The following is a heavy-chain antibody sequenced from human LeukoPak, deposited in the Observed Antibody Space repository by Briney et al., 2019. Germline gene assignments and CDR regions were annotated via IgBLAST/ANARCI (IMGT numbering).Heavy chain of an antibody. CDR3: ARTYYDSSGYSPPEDS. Sequence: GGSLRLSCAASGFTFSSYEWNWVRQAPGMGLEWVSFISSTGTTIYYADSVKGRFTISKDNAKNSLYPQMNSLRAEDTAVYYCARTYYDSSGYSPPEDSWGQGTLVPSPQ. V-gene: IGHV3-48*03. D-gene: IGHD3-22*01. J-gene: IGHJ4*02. CDR2: ISSTGTTI. CDR1: GFTFSSYE.